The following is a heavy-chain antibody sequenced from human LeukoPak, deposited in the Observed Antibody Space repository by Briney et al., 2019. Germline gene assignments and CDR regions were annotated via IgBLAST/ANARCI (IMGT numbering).Heavy chain of an antibody. CDR1: GFTFSIYS. CDR3: ARAKDNYYGSGSYD. D-gene: IGHD3-10*01. Sequence: GGSLRLSCAASGFTFSIYSMHWVRQAPGKGLEWVSYISSSSSTIKYADSVKGRFTISRDNAKNSLFLRINSLRDEDTAVYYCARAKDNYYGSGSYDWGQGTLVTVSS. CDR2: ISSSSSTI. J-gene: IGHJ4*02. V-gene: IGHV3-48*02.